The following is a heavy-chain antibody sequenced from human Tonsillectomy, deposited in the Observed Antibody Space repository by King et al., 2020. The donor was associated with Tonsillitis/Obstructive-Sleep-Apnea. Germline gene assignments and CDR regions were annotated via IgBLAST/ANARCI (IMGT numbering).Heavy chain of an antibody. J-gene: IGHJ2*01. CDR1: GFTFSSYE. D-gene: IGHD6-13*01. Sequence: VQLVESGGGLVQPGGSLRLSCAASGFTFSSYEMNWVRQAPGKGLEWVSYISSSGSAIYYADSVKGRFTISRDNAKNSLYLQMNSLRAEDTAVYYCARPRIAAAGRNRYWYVDLWGRGTLVTVSS. CDR2: ISSSGSAI. V-gene: IGHV3-48*03. CDR3: ARPRIAAAGRNRYWYVDL.